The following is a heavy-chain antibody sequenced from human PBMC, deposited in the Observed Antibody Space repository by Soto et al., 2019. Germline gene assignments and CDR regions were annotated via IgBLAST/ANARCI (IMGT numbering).Heavy chain of an antibody. CDR2: TYYRSQWHY. Sequence: PSQTLSLTCAISGDSVSSNSAVWNWIRQSPSRGLEWLGRTYYRSQWHYEYAVFVQGRISIDPDTSKNQFSLQLNSVTPEDTAVYYCVRLVGNSWLDHWGQGTLVTVSS. CDR3: VRLVGNSWLDH. D-gene: IGHD3-9*01. V-gene: IGHV6-1*01. J-gene: IGHJ4*02. CDR1: GDSVSSNSAV.